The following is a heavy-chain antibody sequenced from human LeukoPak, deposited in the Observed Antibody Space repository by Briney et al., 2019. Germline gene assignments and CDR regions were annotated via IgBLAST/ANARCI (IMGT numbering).Heavy chain of an antibody. CDR1: GGTFSSYA. J-gene: IGHJ4*02. V-gene: IGHV1-69*10. Sequence: ASVKVSCKASGGTFSSYAISWVRQAPGQGLEWMGWISAYNGNTNYAQKFQGRVTITADKSTSTAYMELSSLRSEDTAVYYCARGAVAGVGVFDYWGQGTLVTVSS. D-gene: IGHD6-19*01. CDR3: ARGAVAGVGVFDY. CDR2: ISAYNGNT.